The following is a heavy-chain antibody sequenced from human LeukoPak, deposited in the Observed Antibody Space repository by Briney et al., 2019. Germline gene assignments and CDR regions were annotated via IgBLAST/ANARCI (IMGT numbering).Heavy chain of an antibody. D-gene: IGHD3-22*01. CDR1: GFTFSSYG. J-gene: IGHJ6*02. CDR2: IRYDGSNK. CDR3: AKDGDYYDSSGYYPDYYYYYGMDV. V-gene: IGHV3-30*02. Sequence: GGSLRLSCAASGFTFSSYGMHWVRQAPGKGLEWVAFIRYDGSNKYYADSAKGRFTISRDNSKNTLYLQMNSLRAEDTAVYYCAKDGDYYDSSGYYPDYYYYYGMDVWGQGTTVTVSS.